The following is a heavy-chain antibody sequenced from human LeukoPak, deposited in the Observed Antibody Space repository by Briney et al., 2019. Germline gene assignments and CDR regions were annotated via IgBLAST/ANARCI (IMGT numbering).Heavy chain of an antibody. D-gene: IGHD6-13*01. CDR3: ARGPAAGDWFDP. J-gene: IGHJ5*02. Sequence: ASVKVSCKASGYTFTSYDINWVRQATGQGLEWMGWMNPNSGNTGYAQKFQGRVTMTRNTSISTAYMELSSLRSEDTAVYYCARGPAAGDWFDPWGQGTLVIVSS. CDR1: GYTFTSYD. CDR2: MNPNSGNT. V-gene: IGHV1-8*01.